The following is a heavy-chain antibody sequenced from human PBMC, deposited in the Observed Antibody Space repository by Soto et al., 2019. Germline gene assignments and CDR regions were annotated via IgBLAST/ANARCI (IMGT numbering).Heavy chain of an antibody. J-gene: IGHJ5*02. D-gene: IGHD6-13*01. CDR3: ARRGGTWYSWFDP. V-gene: IGHV4-59*02. CDR2: ISNSGNT. CDR1: GAYVTTYY. Sequence: PSETLSLTCNVSGAYVTTYYWSWIRQSPGKGLEWIGYISNSGNTNYNPSLKSRVTISLDTSKNHFSLKMRSVTAADTAVYYCARRGGTWYSWFDPWGQGTLVTVSS.